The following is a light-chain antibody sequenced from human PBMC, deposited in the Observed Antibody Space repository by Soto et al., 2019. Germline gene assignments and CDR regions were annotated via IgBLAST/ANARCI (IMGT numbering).Light chain of an antibody. CDR1: QSVSSN. J-gene: IGKJ2*01. CDR2: AAS. V-gene: IGKV3-15*01. Sequence: EIVMTQSPSTLSVSPGERATLSCRASQSVSSNLAWYQQKPGQAPRLLIYAASTSDTGIPARFSGSGSGTEFTLTISSLQSEDSAVYFCQQFNNWHLDPMYTFGQGTKLEIK. CDR3: QQFNNWHLDPMYT.